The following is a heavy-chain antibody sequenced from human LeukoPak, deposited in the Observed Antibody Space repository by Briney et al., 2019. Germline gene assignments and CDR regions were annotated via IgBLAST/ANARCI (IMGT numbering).Heavy chain of an antibody. Sequence: GESLKISCKGSGYSFSSYWIDWVRQMPGKGLEWVGIIYPGDSDARYSPSFQGQVTTSADKSINTAYLQWSSLKASDTAMYYCARRNNLCSSGSCYSGAFDVWGQGTMVTVSS. J-gene: IGHJ3*01. CDR3: ARRNNLCSSGSCYSGAFDV. V-gene: IGHV5-51*01. CDR1: GYSFSSYW. D-gene: IGHD2-15*01. CDR2: IYPGDSDA.